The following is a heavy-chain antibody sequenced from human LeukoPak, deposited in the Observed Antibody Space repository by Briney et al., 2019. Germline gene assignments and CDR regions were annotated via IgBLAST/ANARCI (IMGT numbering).Heavy chain of an antibody. D-gene: IGHD1-1*01. CDR3: AREVRRAGRSEKSDY. Sequence: ASVKVSCKASGYTFISYGISWVRQAPGQGLEWMGWISAYNGHTNYAQKLQGRVTMTTDTSTSTAYMELRSLRSDDAAVYYCAREVRRAGRSEKSDYWGQGTLATVSS. V-gene: IGHV1-18*04. CDR1: GYTFISYG. J-gene: IGHJ4*02. CDR2: ISAYNGHT.